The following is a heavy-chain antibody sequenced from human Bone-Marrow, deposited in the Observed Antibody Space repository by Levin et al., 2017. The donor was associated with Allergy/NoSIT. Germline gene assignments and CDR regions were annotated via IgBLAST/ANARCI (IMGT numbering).Heavy chain of an antibody. J-gene: IGHJ4*02. V-gene: IGHV3-30*18. D-gene: IGHD6-13*01. CDR1: GFTFSSYG. CDR2: ISYDGSSK. Sequence: GGSLRLSCSVSGFTFSSYGMHWVRRAPGKGLEWVAIISYDGSSKYYADSVKGRFTISRDNSKKTLDLQMNGLTIADTAVYYCVKDLYHDSGWYSKYFDSWGRGTLVTVSS. CDR3: VKDLYHDSGWYSKYFDS.